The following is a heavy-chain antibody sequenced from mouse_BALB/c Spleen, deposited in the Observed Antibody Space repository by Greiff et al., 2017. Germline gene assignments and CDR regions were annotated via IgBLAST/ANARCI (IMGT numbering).Heavy chain of an antibody. CDR2: IWAGGST. V-gene: IGHV2-9*02. J-gene: IGHJ4*01. Sequence: VQLQESGPGLVAPSQSLSITCTVSGFSLTSYGVHWVRQPPGKGLEWLGVIWAGGSTNYNSALMSRLSISKDNSKSQVFLKMNSLQTDDTAMYYCARDGGNYLYYAMDYWGQGTSVTVSS. D-gene: IGHD2-1*01. CDR1: GFSLTSYG. CDR3: ARDGGNYLYYAMDY.